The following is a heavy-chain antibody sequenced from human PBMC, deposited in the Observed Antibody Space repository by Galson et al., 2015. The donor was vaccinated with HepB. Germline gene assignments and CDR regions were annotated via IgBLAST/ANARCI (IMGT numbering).Heavy chain of an antibody. Sequence: SETLSLTCTVSGGSISSSYWSWIRQPPGKGLEWIGYIYYSGSTNYNPSLKSRVTISVDTSKNQFSLKLSSVTAADTAVYYCARARNYYDSSGYYYVYAFDIWGQGTMVTVSS. D-gene: IGHD3-22*01. V-gene: IGHV4-59*08. J-gene: IGHJ3*02. CDR1: GGSISSSY. CDR3: ARARNYYDSSGYYYVYAFDI. CDR2: IYYSGST.